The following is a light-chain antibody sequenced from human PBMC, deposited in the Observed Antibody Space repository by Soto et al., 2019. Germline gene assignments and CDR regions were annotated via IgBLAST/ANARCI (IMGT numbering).Light chain of an antibody. CDR1: QSVTNY. CDR2: DAS. CDR3: QQRLNWPPG. V-gene: IGKV3-11*01. J-gene: IGKJ1*01. Sequence: EIFLTQSPDTLSLSPGERATLTCRASQSVTNYIAWYQQRPGQAPRLLIYDASNRATGFPARFSGSRSGTDFTLTISDLEPADFGLYYCQQRLNWPPGFGQGTKVEIK.